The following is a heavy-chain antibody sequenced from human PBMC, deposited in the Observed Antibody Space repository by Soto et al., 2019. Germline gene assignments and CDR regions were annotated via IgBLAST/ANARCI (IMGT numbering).Heavy chain of an antibody. D-gene: IGHD3-22*01. CDR3: ARRPNYYDSSGYRRHYYYDGMDV. J-gene: IGHJ6*02. CDR2: INHSGST. Sequence: PSETLSLTCAVYGGSFSGYYWSWIRQPPGKGLEWIGEINHSGSTNYNPSLKSRVTISVDTSKNQFSLKLSSVTAADTAVYYCARRPNYYDSSGYRRHYYYDGMDVWGQGTTVTVSS. CDR1: GGSFSGYY. V-gene: IGHV4-34*01.